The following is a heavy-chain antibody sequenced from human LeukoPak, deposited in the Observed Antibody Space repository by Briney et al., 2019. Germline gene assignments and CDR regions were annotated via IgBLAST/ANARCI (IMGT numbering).Heavy chain of an antibody. J-gene: IGHJ5*02. CDR2: IYYSGST. V-gene: IGHV4-59*01. CDR3: ARGSDSSGYYNWFDP. Sequence: PSETLSLTCTVSGGSISSYYWSWIRQPPGKGLEWIGYIYYSGSTNYNPSLKSRVTISVDTSKNQFSLKLSSVTAADTAVYYCARGSDSSGYYNWFDPWGQGTLVTVSS. CDR1: GGSISSYY. D-gene: IGHD3-22*01.